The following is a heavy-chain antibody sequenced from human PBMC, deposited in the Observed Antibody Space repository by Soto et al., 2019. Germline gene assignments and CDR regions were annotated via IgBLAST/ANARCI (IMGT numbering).Heavy chain of an antibody. CDR2: IYYSGST. J-gene: IGHJ5*02. D-gene: IGHD3-10*01. V-gene: IGHV4-59*08. Sequence: SETLSPTCTVSGGTISTYYWSWIRQPPGKGLEWIGYIYYSGSTNYNPSLKSRVTISVDTSKNQFSLKLSSVTAADTAVYYCARMAWFGELYWFDPWGQGTLVTVS. CDR1: GGTISTYY. CDR3: ARMAWFGELYWFDP.